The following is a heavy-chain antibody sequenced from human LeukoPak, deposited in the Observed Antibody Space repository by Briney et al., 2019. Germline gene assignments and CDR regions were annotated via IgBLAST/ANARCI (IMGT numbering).Heavy chain of an antibody. Sequence: SETLSLTCAVSGGSIGSSNWWSWVRQPPGKGLEWIGEIYHSGSTNYNPSLKSRVTISVDKSKNQFSLKLSSVTAADTAVYYCARVPGYCSSTSCSYAFDIWGQGTMVTVSS. CDR2: IYHSGST. D-gene: IGHD2-2*01. CDR3: ARVPGYCSSTSCSYAFDI. CDR1: GGSIGSSNW. V-gene: IGHV4-4*02. J-gene: IGHJ3*02.